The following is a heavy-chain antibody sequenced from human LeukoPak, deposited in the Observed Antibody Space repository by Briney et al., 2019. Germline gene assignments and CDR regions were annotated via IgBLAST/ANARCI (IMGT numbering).Heavy chain of an antibody. CDR2: INPNSGGT. CDR3: ARYYDSSGLGAFDI. V-gene: IGHV1-2*06. CDR1: GYTFTGYY. J-gene: IGHJ3*02. Sequence: ASVKVSCKASGYTFTGYYMHWVRQAPGQGLEWMGRINPNSGGTNYAQKFQGRVTMTRDTSISTAYMELSRLRSDDTAVYYCARYYDSSGLGAFDIWGQGTVVTVSS. D-gene: IGHD3-22*01.